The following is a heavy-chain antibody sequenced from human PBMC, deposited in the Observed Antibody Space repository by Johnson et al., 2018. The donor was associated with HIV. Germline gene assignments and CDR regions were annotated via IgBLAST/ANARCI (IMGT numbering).Heavy chain of an antibody. CDR2: ISSDGSNK. Sequence: QVQLVESGGGVVQPGRSLRLSCAASGFTFSSYAMHWVRQAPGKGLEWVAVISSDGSNKYYADSVKGRFTISRANSKNTLSLQMNSLRDEDTAVYYCARDWGLYSSGWYVDAFDIWGQGTLVTVSS. V-gene: IGHV3-30-3*01. J-gene: IGHJ3*02. D-gene: IGHD6-19*01. CDR1: GFTFSSYA. CDR3: ARDWGLYSSGWYVDAFDI.